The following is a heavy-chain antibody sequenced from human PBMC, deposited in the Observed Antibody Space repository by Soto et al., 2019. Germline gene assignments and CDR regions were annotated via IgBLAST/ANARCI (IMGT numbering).Heavy chain of an antibody. J-gene: IGHJ4*02. CDR1: GYTFSDYN. D-gene: IGHD2-2*01. CDR3: ARESSTWNQSCSRTTCALDQ. V-gene: IGHV1-2*02. Sequence: QVQLVQSGAEVKKPGASVRVSCKSSGYTFSDYNVHWVRQAPGQGLEWLGWIFPQSGATKYAQRLQGRVTMTRDTSISAVYMEVSGLRSDDTAAYYCARESSTWNQSCSRTTCALDQWGQGTLVIVSS. CDR2: IFPQSGAT.